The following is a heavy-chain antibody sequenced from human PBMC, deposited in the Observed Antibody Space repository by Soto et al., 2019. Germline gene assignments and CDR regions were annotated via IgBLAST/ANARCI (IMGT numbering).Heavy chain of an antibody. D-gene: IGHD4-17*01. CDR3: ARGGGDYDYAVDV. V-gene: IGHV4-34*01. J-gene: IGHJ6*02. CDR2: IRHSGIT. Sequence: QGQLQRWGAGRLKPSGTLSPNCAVLGGPFYWTWIRQPPGKGLGWIGEIRHSGITNYNPSLKSRVSISIDRSKSQVSLTVYSVTAADTAVYYCARGGGDYDYAVDVWGQGTTVTVSS. CDR1: GGPFY.